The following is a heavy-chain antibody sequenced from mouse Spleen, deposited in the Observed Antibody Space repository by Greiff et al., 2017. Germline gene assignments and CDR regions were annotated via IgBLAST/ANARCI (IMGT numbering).Heavy chain of an antibody. CDR3: ARSYGYGWFAY. J-gene: IGHJ3*01. D-gene: IGHD2-2*01. CDR2: INPYNGGT. CDR1: GYTFTDYY. V-gene: IGHV1-19*01. Sequence: VQLQQSGPVLVKPGASVKMSCKASGYTFTDYYMNWVKQSHGKSLEWIGVINPYNGGTSYNQKFKGKATLTVDKSSSTAYMELNSLTSEDSAVYYCARSYGYGWFAYWGQGTLVTVSA.